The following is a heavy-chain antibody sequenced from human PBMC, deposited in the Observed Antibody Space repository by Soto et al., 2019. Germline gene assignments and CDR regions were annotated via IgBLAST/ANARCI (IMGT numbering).Heavy chain of an antibody. CDR2: INPNSGGT. J-gene: IGHJ6*02. D-gene: IGHD3-3*01. V-gene: IGHV1-2*04. CDR3: AREATIFGVVRSTQAYYYGMDV. Sequence: ASVKVSCKASGYTFTGYYMHWVRQAPGQGLEWMGWINPNSGGTNYAQKFQGWVTMTRDTSISTAYMELSRLRSEDTAVYYCAREATIFGVVRSTQAYYYGMDVWGQGTTVTVSS. CDR1: GYTFTGYY.